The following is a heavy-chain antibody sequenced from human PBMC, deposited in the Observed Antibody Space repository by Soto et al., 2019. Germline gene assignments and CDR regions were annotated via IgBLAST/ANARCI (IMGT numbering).Heavy chain of an antibody. CDR3: AKEGGLSGSYYISSSYYFDY. J-gene: IGHJ4*02. CDR2: IKQDGSEK. CDR1: GFTLSSYW. D-gene: IGHD1-26*01. Sequence: PGGSLRLSCAASGFTLSSYWMSWVRQAPGKGLEWVANIKQDGSEKYYVDSVKGRFTISRDNSKNTLYLQMNSLRAEDTSVYYCAKEGGLSGSYYISSSYYFDYWGQGTLVTVSS. V-gene: IGHV3-7*01.